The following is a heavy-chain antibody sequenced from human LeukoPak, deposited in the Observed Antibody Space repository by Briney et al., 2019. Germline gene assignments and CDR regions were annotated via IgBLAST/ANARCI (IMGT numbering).Heavy chain of an antibody. Sequence: PGGSLRLSCAASGFTFSSYDMRWVRQAPGKGLEWVSSISRSGSGTYYADSVEGRFTISRDNSKKTLDLHMHNLTAEDTAVYYCARDSALWGQGTQVTVSS. V-gene: IGHV3-23*01. CDR2: ISRSGSGT. CDR1: GFTFSSYD. D-gene: IGHD3-10*01. J-gene: IGHJ4*02. CDR3: ARDSAL.